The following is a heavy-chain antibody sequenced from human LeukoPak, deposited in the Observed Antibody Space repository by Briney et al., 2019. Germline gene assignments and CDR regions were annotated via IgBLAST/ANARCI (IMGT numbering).Heavy chain of an antibody. D-gene: IGHD3-16*02. J-gene: IGHJ4*02. CDR1: GFTFSSHG. Sequence: GGTLRLSCAASGFTFSSHGMNWVRQAPGKGLEWVSGISPSGGITYYTDSVKGRFTISRDNAKNSLYLQMNSLRAEETAVYYCARHREITFGGVIGIDYWGQGTLVTVSS. CDR3: ARHREITFGGVIGIDY. V-gene: IGHV3-21*01. CDR2: ISPSGGIT.